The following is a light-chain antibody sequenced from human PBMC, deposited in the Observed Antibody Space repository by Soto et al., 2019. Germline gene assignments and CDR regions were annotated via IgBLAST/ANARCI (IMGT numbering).Light chain of an antibody. V-gene: IGKV3-20*01. J-gene: IGKJ4*01. Sequence: EIVLTQSPGTLSLSPGERATLSCRASQSVSSSYLALYQQKPGQAPRLLIYGASSRATGSPDRFSGSGSGTDFTLPISRLEPEDFAVYYCQQYGSSPLTFGGGTKVDI. CDR2: GAS. CDR3: QQYGSSPLT. CDR1: QSVSSSY.